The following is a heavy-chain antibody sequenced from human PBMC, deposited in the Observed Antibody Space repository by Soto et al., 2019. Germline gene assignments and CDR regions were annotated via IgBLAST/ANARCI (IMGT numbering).Heavy chain of an antibody. CDR3: AREVGVTTGKRRFDY. CDR1: GGSISSYY. D-gene: IGHD2-21*02. J-gene: IGHJ4*02. Sequence: SETLSLTCTVSGGSISSYYWSWIRQPPGKGLEWIVYIYYSGSTNYNPSLKSRVTISVDTSKNQFSLKLSSVTAADTSVFYCAREVGVTTGKRRFDYWGQGTLVTVSS. V-gene: IGHV4-59*01. CDR2: IYYSGST.